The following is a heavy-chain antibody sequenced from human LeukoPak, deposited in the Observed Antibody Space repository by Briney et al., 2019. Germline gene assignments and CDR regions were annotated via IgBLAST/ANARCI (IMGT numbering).Heavy chain of an antibody. CDR2: MNPNSGNT. CDR1: GYTFTSYD. J-gene: IGHJ5*02. D-gene: IGHD5-24*01. V-gene: IGHV1-8*01. Sequence: ASVKVSCKASGYTFTSYDINWVRQATGQGLEWMGWMNPNSGNTGYAQKFQGRVTMTRNTSISTAYMELSSLRSEDTAVYYCAGGVDGSRRFDPWGQGTLVTVSS. CDR3: AGGVDGSRRFDP.